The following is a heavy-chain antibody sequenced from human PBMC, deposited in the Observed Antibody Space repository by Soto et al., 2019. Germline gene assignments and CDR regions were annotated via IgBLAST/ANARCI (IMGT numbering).Heavy chain of an antibody. CDR3: ASDEERWCSSPDCPYFDY. D-gene: IGHD2-2*01. J-gene: IGHJ4*02. CDR1: GYTFTSYG. CDR2: ISANNGNA. V-gene: IGHV1-18*01. Sequence: QVQLVQSGAEVRKPGSSVKLSCKTSGYTFTSYGISWVRQAPGQGLEWMAWISANNGNANCALKLQGRVTLTTDTSTSTAYMEVRSLRADAAAVYYCASDEERWCSSPDCPYFDYWGQGTLVTFSS.